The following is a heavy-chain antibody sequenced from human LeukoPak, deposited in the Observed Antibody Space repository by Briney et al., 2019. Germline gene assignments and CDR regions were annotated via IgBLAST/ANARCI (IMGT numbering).Heavy chain of an antibody. CDR3: ARVSRGGSGYAFDI. V-gene: IGHV3-53*04. Sequence: PPGGSLRLSCAASGFTVSSNYVSWVRQAPGKGLEWVSVIYSGGSTYYADSVKGRFTISRHNSKNTLYLQMHSLRAEDTAVYYCARVSRGGSGYAFDIWGQGEMFTVSS. CDR2: IYSGGST. CDR1: GFTVSSNY. J-gene: IGHJ3*02. D-gene: IGHD3-22*01.